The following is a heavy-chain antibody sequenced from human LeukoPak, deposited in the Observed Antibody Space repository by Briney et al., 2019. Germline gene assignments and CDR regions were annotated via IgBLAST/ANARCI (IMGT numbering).Heavy chain of an antibody. V-gene: IGHV3-48*03. D-gene: IGHD3-10*01. Sequence: GGSLRLSCAASGFTFSNFEMNWVRRAPGKGLEWVSYVSSSGSSIYYADSVRGRFTVSRDNAKNSLFLQMNSLRAEDTAIYYCATEGPGSHPDYWGQGTLVSVSS. CDR1: GFTFSNFE. J-gene: IGHJ4*02. CDR2: VSSSGSSI. CDR3: ATEGPGSHPDY.